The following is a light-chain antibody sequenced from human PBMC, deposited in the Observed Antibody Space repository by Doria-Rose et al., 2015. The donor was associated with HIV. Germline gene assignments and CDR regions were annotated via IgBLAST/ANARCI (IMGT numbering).Light chain of an antibody. J-gene: IGKJ4*01. CDR1: QSTGSF. V-gene: IGKV1-39*01. CDR3: QQSYSTPLT. Sequence: TQSPSSLSASVGDRVTITCRASQSTGSFLHWYQQKPGKAPKLLIYAASSSQNGVPSRFSGSGSGTDFTLTISSLQPEDFATYFCQQSYSTPLTFGGGTKVEIK. CDR2: AAS.